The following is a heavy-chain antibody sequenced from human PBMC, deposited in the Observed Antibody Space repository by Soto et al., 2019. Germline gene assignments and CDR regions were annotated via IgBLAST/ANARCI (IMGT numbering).Heavy chain of an antibody. Sequence: QVQLVQSGSELKQPGASVKVSCKASGYTFTSYAMNWVRQAPGQGLEWMGWINTNTGNPTYAQGFTGRFVFSLDTSVSTAYLQICSLKAEDTAVYYCARDLYDSSGYYSTPFSYWGQGTLVTVSS. CDR1: GYTFTSYA. V-gene: IGHV7-4-1*01. J-gene: IGHJ4*02. CDR3: ARDLYDSSGYYSTPFSY. CDR2: INTNTGNP. D-gene: IGHD3-22*01.